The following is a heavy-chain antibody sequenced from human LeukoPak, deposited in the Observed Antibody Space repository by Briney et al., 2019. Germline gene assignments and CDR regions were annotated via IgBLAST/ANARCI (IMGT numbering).Heavy chain of an antibody. V-gene: IGHV4-34*01. CDR2: INHSGST. CDR1: GGSFSGYY. CDR3: ARGSHSGSYSDP. J-gene: IGHJ5*02. Sequence: PSETLSLTCAVYGGSFSGYYWSWIRQPPGKGLEWIGEINHSGSTNYNPSLKSRVTISVDTSKNQFSLKLSSVTAAGTAVYYCARGSHSGSYSDPWGQGTLVTVSS. D-gene: IGHD1-26*01.